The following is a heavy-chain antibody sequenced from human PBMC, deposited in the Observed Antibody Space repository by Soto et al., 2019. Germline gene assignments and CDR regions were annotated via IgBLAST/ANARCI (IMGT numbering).Heavy chain of an antibody. CDR2: VHYSGST. CDR3: ARDETTGATWDYFEY. V-gene: IGHV4-59*01. D-gene: IGHD4-17*01. J-gene: IGHJ4*02. CDR1: GGSLSSYY. Sequence: SETLSLTCTVSGGSLSSYYWSWIRQPPGKGLEWIGHVHYSGSTNYNPSLRSRVTISVDTSKNQFSLTLTSVTAADTAVYYCARDETTGATWDYFEYWGQGTLVTVSS.